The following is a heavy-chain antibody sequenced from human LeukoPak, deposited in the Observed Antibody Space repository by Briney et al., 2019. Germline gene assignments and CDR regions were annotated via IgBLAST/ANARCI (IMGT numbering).Heavy chain of an antibody. CDR2: ISGSGGST. J-gene: IGHJ5*02. Sequence: GGSLRLSCAASGFTFSSYAMSWVRQAPGEGREWVSAISGSGGSTYYADSVKGRFTNSTDKSKNTLYQQMNSLRAEDTAVQYCAMYSSSWRRLNNWFDPWGQGTLVTVSS. V-gene: IGHV3-23*01. CDR3: AMYSSSWRRLNNWFDP. D-gene: IGHD6-13*01. CDR1: GFTFSSYA.